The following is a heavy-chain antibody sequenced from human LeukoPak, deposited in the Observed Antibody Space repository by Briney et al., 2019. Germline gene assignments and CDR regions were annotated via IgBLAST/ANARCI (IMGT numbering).Heavy chain of an antibody. D-gene: IGHD2-2*02. CDR3: ARTIPAAIFLGYFDL. Sequence: SETLSLTCTVSGGSISSYYWSWIRQPPGKGLEWIGYIYYSGSTNYNPSLKSRVTISVDTSENQFSLKLTSVTAADTAVYYCARTIPAAIFLGYFDLWGRGTLVTVSS. V-gene: IGHV4-59*01. J-gene: IGHJ2*01. CDR1: GGSISSYY. CDR2: IYYSGST.